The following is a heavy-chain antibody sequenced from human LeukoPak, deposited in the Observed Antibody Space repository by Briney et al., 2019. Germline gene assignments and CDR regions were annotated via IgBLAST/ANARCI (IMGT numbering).Heavy chain of an antibody. CDR3: ARAVLLTGSEYYFDY. CDR1: AFAVSDNY. V-gene: IGHV3-53*01. J-gene: IGHJ4*02. Sequence: GGSLRLSCAASAFAVSDNYMSWVRQAPGKGLEWVSLIYTGGGTYYADSVKGRFTISRDNSKNTVYLQMNSLRPDDAAIYYCARAVLLTGSEYYFDYWGQGTLVAVSS. CDR2: IYTGGGT. D-gene: IGHD3-9*01.